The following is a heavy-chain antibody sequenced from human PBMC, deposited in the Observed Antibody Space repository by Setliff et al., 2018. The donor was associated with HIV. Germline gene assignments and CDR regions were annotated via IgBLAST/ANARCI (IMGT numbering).Heavy chain of an antibody. D-gene: IGHD2-2*01. J-gene: IGHJ4*02. CDR2: ISYSGKT. V-gene: IGHV4-39*01. CDR3: ARHVVALGIVVLPAGALDF. Sequence: SETLSLTCTVSGVPTSASTYYWGWIRQPPGKGLDWIGYISYSGKTYYNPSLKSRVTISVDTSNNHFSLRLNSVTAADTAIYYCARHVVALGIVVLPAGALDFWGPGTLVTVSS. CDR1: GVPTSASTYY.